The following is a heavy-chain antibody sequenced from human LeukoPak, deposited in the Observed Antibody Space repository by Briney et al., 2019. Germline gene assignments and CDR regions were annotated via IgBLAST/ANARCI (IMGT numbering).Heavy chain of an antibody. Sequence: GGSLRLSCAASGFTFSDYYMSWIRQAPGKGLEWVSYISSSSSYTNYADSVKGRFTISRDNAKNPLYLQMNSLRAEDTAVYYCARDCSGGSCYSYYGMDVWGKGTTVTVSS. CDR1: GFTFSDYY. V-gene: IGHV3-11*06. J-gene: IGHJ6*04. CDR2: ISSSSSYT. CDR3: ARDCSGGSCYSYYGMDV. D-gene: IGHD2-15*01.